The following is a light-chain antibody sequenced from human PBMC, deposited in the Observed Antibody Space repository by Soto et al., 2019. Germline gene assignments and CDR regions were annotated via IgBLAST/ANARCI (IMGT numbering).Light chain of an antibody. V-gene: IGLV1-47*02. Sequence: QSALTQPPSASGTPGQRVTISCSGSSSNIGSNYVYWYQQLPGTAPKLLIYSNNQRPSGVPDRFSGSKSGTSASLAISGLRSEDEADYYCAAWDDSLLFGGGTKVTVL. CDR2: SNN. CDR1: SSNIGSNY. CDR3: AAWDDSLL. J-gene: IGLJ2*01.